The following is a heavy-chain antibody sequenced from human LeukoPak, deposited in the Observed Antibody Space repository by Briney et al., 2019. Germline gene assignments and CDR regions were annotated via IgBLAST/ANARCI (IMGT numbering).Heavy chain of an antibody. D-gene: IGHD6-13*01. J-gene: IGHJ4*02. CDR2: ISSSGSTI. CDR1: GFAFSSYE. CDR3: ASSRGSWPDYFDY. V-gene: IGHV3-48*03. Sequence: GGSLRLSCAASGFAFSSYEMNWVRQAPGKGLEWGSYISSSGSTIYYADSVKGRFTISSDNAKNSLYLQMNSLRAADTAVYYCASSRGSWPDYFDYWGQGTLVTVSS.